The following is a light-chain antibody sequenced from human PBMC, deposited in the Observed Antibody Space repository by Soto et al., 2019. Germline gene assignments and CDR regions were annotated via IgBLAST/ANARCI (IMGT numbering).Light chain of an antibody. CDR2: EGS. Sequence: QSALTQPASVSGSPGQSITISCTGTSSDVGSYNLVSWYQQHPGKAPKLMIYEGSKRPSGVSNRFSGSKSGNTASLTISGLQAKDEADYYCCSYAGSSTSVFGTGTKLTVL. CDR1: SSDVGSYNL. V-gene: IGLV2-23*01. J-gene: IGLJ1*01. CDR3: CSYAGSSTSV.